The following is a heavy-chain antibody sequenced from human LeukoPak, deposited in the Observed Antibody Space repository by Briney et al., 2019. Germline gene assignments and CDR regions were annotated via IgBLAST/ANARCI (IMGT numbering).Heavy chain of an antibody. CDR1: GFTVSSSY. Sequence: PGGSLRLSCAATGFTVSSSYMSWVRQAPGKGLEWVSVIYSGGKTYYADSVKGRFSVSRDNSKNMVYLQMNSLRAEDTAVYYCARYSDRGEWYPSYWGQGTLVTVSS. J-gene: IGHJ4*02. V-gene: IGHV3-66*01. CDR3: ARYSDRGEWYPSY. CDR2: IYSGGKT. D-gene: IGHD3-3*01.